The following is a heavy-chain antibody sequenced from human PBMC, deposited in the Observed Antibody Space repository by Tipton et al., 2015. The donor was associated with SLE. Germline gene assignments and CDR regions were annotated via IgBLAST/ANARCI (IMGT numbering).Heavy chain of an antibody. CDR2: ISGSGGST. CDR3: AKGKGITMVRGVTSSFDY. Sequence: SLRLSCAASGFTFSSYAMSWVRQAPGKGLEWVSAISGSGGSTYYADSVKGRFTISRDNSKNTLYLQMNSLRAEDTAVYYCAKGKGITMVRGVTSSFDYWGQGTLVTVSS. V-gene: IGHV3-23*01. D-gene: IGHD3-10*01. J-gene: IGHJ4*02. CDR1: GFTFSSYA.